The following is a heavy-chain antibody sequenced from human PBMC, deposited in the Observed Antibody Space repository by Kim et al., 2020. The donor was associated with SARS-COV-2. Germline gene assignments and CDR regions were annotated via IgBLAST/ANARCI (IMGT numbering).Heavy chain of an antibody. J-gene: IGHJ6*02. CDR1: GFTFSSYG. V-gene: IGHV3-33*05. D-gene: IGHD3-10*01. CDR2: ISYDGSNK. CDR3: ARGPQITMVRGVIIAPMEHYYYYSMDV. Sequence: GGSLRLSCAASGFTFSSYGMHWVRQAPGKGLEWVAVISYDGSNKYYADSVKGRFTISRDNSKNTLYLQMNSLRAEDTAVYYCARGPQITMVRGVIIAPMEHYYYYSMDVWGQGTTVTVSS.